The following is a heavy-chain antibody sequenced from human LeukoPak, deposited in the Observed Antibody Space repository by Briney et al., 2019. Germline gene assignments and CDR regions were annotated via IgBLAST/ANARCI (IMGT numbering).Heavy chain of an antibody. Sequence: PSETLSLTCAVYGGSFSGYYWSWIRQPPGKGLEWIGEINHSGSTNYNPSLKSRVTISVDTSKNQFSLKLSSVTAADTAVYYCARDGIAAARDAFDIWGQGTMVTVSS. CDR2: INHSGST. V-gene: IGHV4-34*01. D-gene: IGHD6-13*01. CDR3: ARDGIAAARDAFDI. CDR1: GGSFSGYY. J-gene: IGHJ3*02.